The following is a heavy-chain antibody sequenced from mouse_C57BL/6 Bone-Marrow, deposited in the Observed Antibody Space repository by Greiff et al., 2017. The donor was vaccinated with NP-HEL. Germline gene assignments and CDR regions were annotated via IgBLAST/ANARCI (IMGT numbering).Heavy chain of an antibody. CDR1: GFTFSSYA. CDR2: ISDGGSYT. CDR3: ARDLVYYSMDY. V-gene: IGHV5-4*01. J-gene: IGHJ4*01. Sequence: EVHLVESGGGLVKPGGSLKLSCAASGFTFSSYAMSWVRQTPEKRLEWVATISDGGSYTYYPDNVKGRFTISRDNAKNNLYLQMSHLKSEDTAMYCCARDLVYYSMDYWGQGTSVTVSS.